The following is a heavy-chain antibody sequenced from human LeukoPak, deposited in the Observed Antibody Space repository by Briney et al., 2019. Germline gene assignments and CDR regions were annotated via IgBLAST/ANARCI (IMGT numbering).Heavy chain of an antibody. V-gene: IGHV1-8*01. D-gene: IGHD5-24*01. Sequence: ASVKVSCKASGYTFTSYDINWVRQATGQGLEWMGWMNPNSGNTGYAQKFQGRVTMTRNTSISTAYMELSSLRSEDTAVYYCARGRGPPVGGHNSGVFDYWGQGTLVTVSS. CDR3: ARGRGPPVGGHNSGVFDY. CDR1: GYTFTSYD. J-gene: IGHJ4*02. CDR2: MNPNSGNT.